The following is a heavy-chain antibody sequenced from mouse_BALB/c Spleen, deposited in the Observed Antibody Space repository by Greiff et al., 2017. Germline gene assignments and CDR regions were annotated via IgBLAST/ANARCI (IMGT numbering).Heavy chain of an antibody. CDR3: AREDDGYYGYAMDY. D-gene: IGHD2-3*01. J-gene: IGHJ4*01. CDR2: IWAGGST. CDR1: GFSLTSYG. Sequence: VQLQQSGPGLVAPSQSLSITCTVSGFSLTSYGVHWVRQPPGKGLEWLGVIWAGGSTNYNSALMSRLSISKDNSKSQVFLKMNSLQTDDTAMYYCAREDDGYYGYAMDYWGQGTSVTVSS. V-gene: IGHV2-9*02.